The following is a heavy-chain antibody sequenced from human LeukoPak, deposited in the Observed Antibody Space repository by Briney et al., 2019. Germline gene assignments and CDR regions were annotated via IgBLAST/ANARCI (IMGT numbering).Heavy chain of an antibody. Sequence: ASVKVSCKASGYTFTGYYMHWVRQAPGQGLEWMGRINPKSGGTNYAQKFQGRVTMTRDTSISKAYMELRKLRSEDRAVYYCERDLSSTITMVVVVNYQDSFDYWGQGTLGTVSS. CDR2: INPKSGGT. V-gene: IGHV1-2*06. D-gene: IGHD3-22*01. CDR3: ERDLSSTITMVVVVNYQDSFDY. J-gene: IGHJ4*02. CDR1: GYTFTGYY.